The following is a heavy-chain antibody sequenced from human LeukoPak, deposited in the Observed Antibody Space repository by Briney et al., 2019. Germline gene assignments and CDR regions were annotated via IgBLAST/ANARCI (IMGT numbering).Heavy chain of an antibody. D-gene: IGHD4-17*01. V-gene: IGHV4-39*01. J-gene: IGHJ3*02. CDR3: ARHAPIKTAVTTSHAFDI. CDR2: IYYSGNT. CDR1: GGSISSRSYY. Sequence: SEALSLTCSVSGGSISSRSYYWGWIRQPPGKGLEGIGSIYYSGNTYYNPSLKSRVTISVDTSKNQFSLKLSSVTAADTAVYFCARHAPIKTAVTTSHAFDIWGQGTMVTVSS.